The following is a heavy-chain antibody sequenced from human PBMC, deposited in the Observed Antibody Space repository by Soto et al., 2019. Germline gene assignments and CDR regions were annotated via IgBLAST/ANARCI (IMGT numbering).Heavy chain of an antibody. Sequence: PGGSLRLSCAASGFTFSSYGMHWVRQAPGKGLEWVAVISYDGSNKYYADSVKGRFTISRDNSKNTLYLQMNSLTAEDTAVYYCAKDGDSSGFVAYWGQGTLVTVSS. CDR1: GFTFSSYG. D-gene: IGHD6-19*01. V-gene: IGHV3-30*18. CDR2: ISYDGSNK. CDR3: AKDGDSSGFVAY. J-gene: IGHJ4*02.